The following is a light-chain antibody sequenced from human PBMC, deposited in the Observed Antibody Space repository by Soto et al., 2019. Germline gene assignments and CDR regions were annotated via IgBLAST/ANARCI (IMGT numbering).Light chain of an antibody. V-gene: IGKV3-11*01. Sequence: VLTQSPVTLSLSPGERATLSCRASQSFRRLLAWYQQKPGQAPRLLIYDAYNRAPGIPPLFSGSWSGTDYTLTCSSVEPEDSEVYYCQQRHMWPITFGQGTRLEIK. CDR3: QQRHMWPIT. CDR1: QSFRRL. J-gene: IGKJ5*01. CDR2: DAY.